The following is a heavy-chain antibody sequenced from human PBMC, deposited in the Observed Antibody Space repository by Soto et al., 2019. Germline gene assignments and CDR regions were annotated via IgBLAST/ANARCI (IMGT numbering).Heavy chain of an antibody. D-gene: IGHD6-19*01. J-gene: IGHJ5*02. CDR3: AKDWGSSGWFNWFNP. CDR1: GFTVATTG. Sequence: QVQLVESGGGVVQPGESLKVACAASGFTVATTGMHWVRQAPGKGLEWVAMISHSGTSKVYIDSVQGRFTISRDNAKNNLYLQMSSLRPEDTAIYYCAKDWGSSGWFNWFNPWGQGVPVTVSS. CDR2: ISHSGTSK. V-gene: IGHV3-30*18.